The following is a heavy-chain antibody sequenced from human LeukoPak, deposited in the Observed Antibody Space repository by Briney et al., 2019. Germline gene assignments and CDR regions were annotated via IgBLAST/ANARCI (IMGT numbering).Heavy chain of an antibody. CDR2: ISGSGGST. J-gene: IGHJ4*02. CDR3: AKDLYYYDSSGYYALYFDY. V-gene: IGHV3-23*01. D-gene: IGHD3-22*01. CDR1: GFTFSSYA. Sequence: PGGSLRLSCAASGFTFSSYAMSWVRQAPGKGLEWVSAISGSGGSTYYADSVKGRFTISRDNSKNTLHLQMNSLRAEDTAVYYCAKDLYYYDSSGYYALYFDYWGQGTLVTVSS.